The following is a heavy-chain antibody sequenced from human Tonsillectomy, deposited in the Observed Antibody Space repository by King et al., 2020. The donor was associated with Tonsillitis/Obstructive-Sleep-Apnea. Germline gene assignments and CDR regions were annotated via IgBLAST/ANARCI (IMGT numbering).Heavy chain of an antibody. CDR2: IKSKTDGETA. CDR1: GFTFNNAW. J-gene: IGHJ3*02. D-gene: IGHD4-17*01. V-gene: IGHV3-15*01. CDR3: TTSHAVTLDGFDI. Sequence: VQLVESGGGLVKPGGSLRLSCAASGFTFNNAWMSWVRQAPGKGLEWVGHIKSKTDGETADYAAPVKGRFTISRDDAKNTLYLQMNSLTTEDTGVYYCTTSHAVTLDGFDIWGQGTMVTVSS.